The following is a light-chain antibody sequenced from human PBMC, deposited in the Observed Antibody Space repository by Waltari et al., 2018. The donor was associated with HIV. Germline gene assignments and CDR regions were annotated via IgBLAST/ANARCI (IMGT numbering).Light chain of an antibody. V-gene: IGLV1-40*01. J-gene: IGLJ2*01. CDR2: GNS. CDR1: SSNIGAGYD. Sequence: QSVLTQPPSVSGAPGQRVTISCTGSSSNIGAGYDVHWYQQLPGTAPKLLIYGNSNRPSGGPDRFSGSTSGTSASLAITGLQAEDEADYYCQSYDSSLSVVVFGGGTKLTVL. CDR3: QSYDSSLSVVV.